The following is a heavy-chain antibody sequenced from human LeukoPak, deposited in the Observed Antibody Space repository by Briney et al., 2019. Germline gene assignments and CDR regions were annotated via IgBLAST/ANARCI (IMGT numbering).Heavy chain of an antibody. V-gene: IGHV4-34*01. CDR2: INHSGST. CDR1: GGSFSGYY. Sequence: PSETLSLTCAVYGGSFSGYYWRWIRQPPGKGLEWIGEINHSGSTNYNPSLKSRVIISVDTSKKQFSLKLSSVTAADTAVYYCARVPLRFLEPFDYWGQGTLVTVSS. J-gene: IGHJ4*02. CDR3: ARVPLRFLEPFDY. D-gene: IGHD3-3*01.